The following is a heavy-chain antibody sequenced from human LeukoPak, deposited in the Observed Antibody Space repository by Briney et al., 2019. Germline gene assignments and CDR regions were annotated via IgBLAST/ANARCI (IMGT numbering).Heavy chain of an antibody. Sequence: GGSLRLSCAASGFTFSSYWMSWVRQAPGKGLEWVANTKKDGSEKYYVDSVKGRFTICRHNATTPLYLQINSLRAEYPPFYYCARDLSGVTGYTYGRGIDYWGQGTLVTVSS. CDR2: TKKDGSEK. D-gene: IGHD5-18*01. CDR3: ARDLSGVTGYTYGRGIDY. CDR1: GFTFSSYW. V-gene: IGHV3-7*01. J-gene: IGHJ4*02.